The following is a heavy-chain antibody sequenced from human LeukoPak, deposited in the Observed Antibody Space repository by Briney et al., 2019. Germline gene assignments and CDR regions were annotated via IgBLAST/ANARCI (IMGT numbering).Heavy chain of an antibody. CDR1: GFTFSLTG. J-gene: IGHJ5*02. D-gene: IGHD3-3*01. CDR2: ISYDGKNK. V-gene: IGHV3-30*18. Sequence: GGSLRLSCEASGFTFSLTGIHWVRQAPGKGLEWVAVISYDGKNKFYGDSVQGRLIISRDNSKNTVHLQMNSLRAEDTAVYYCAKDRGIAIFGVVMENWFDPWGQGTLVTVSS. CDR3: AKDRGIAIFGVVMENWFDP.